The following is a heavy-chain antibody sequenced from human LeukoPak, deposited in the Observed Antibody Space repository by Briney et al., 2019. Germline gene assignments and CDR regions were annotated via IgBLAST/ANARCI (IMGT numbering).Heavy chain of an antibody. D-gene: IGHD3-10*01. CDR2: ISGYNGNT. V-gene: IGHV1-18*01. CDR1: SYSFNRYG. J-gene: IGHJ6*03. Sequence: ASVKVSCKASSYSFNRYGISWVRQAPGQGLEWMGWISGYNGNTNYAQKFLGRVSMTADTSTSTACMELRSLTSEDTAVYYCARGGDYYGSGSTHLPYYYYYMDVWGKGTTVTISS. CDR3: ARGGDYYGSGSTHLPYYYYYMDV.